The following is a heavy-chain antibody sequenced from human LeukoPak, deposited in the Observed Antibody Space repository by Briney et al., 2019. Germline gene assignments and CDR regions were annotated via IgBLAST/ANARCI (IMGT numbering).Heavy chain of an antibody. CDR2: TRNKANSYTT. CDR3: ARETQYYYDSSGYYPLDY. V-gene: IGHV3-72*01. J-gene: IGHJ4*02. CDR1: GFTFSDHY. D-gene: IGHD3-22*01. Sequence: QPGGSLRLSCAASGFTFSDHYMDWVRQAPGKGLEWVGRTRNKANSYTTEYAASVKGRFTISRDDSKNSLYLQMNSLKTEDTAVYYCARETQYYYDSSGYYPLDYWGQGTLVTVSS.